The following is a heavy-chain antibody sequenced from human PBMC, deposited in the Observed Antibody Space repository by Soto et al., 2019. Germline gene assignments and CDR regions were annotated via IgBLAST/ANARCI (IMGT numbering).Heavy chain of an antibody. D-gene: IGHD2-15*01. V-gene: IGHV3-43D*03. CDR2: ISWDGGST. Sequence: GGSLRLSCAASGFTFDDYAMHWVRQAPGKGLEWVSLISWDGGSTYYADSVKGRFTISRDNSKNSLYLQMNSLRAEDTALYYCAKAPRGPYCSCGSCDSYYGMDVWGQGTTVTVSS. CDR3: AKAPRGPYCSCGSCDSYYGMDV. CDR1: GFTFDDYA. J-gene: IGHJ6*02.